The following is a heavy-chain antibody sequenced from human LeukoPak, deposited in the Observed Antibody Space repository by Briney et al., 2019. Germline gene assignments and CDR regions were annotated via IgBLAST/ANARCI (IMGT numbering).Heavy chain of an antibody. Sequence: SETLSLTCAVSGGSLSGYYWSWIRQPPGKGLEWIGEINHSGSTNYNPSLKSRVTISVDTSKNQFSLKLSSVTAADTAVYYCARGVEWLRGFDYWGQGTLVTVSS. CDR2: INHSGST. CDR1: GGSLSGYY. D-gene: IGHD5-12*01. CDR3: ARGVEWLRGFDY. J-gene: IGHJ4*02. V-gene: IGHV4-34*01.